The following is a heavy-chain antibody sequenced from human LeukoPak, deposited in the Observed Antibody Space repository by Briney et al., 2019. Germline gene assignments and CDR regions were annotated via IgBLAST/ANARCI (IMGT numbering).Heavy chain of an antibody. CDR2: IYYSGST. Sequence: SETLSLTCTVSGGPISSYYWSWIRQPPGKGLEWIGYIYYSGSTNYNPSLKSRVTISVDTSKNQFSLKLSSVTAADTAVYYCARVRYYYDSSGYYPPYWYFDLWGRGTLVTVSS. CDR3: ARVRYYYDSSGYYPPYWYFDL. D-gene: IGHD3-22*01. CDR1: GGPISSYY. V-gene: IGHV4-59*01. J-gene: IGHJ2*01.